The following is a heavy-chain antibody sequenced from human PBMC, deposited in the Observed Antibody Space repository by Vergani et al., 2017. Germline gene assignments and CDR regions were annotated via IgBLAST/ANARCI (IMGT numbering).Heavy chain of an antibody. CDR2: IYYSGST. CDR3: ARTGGDLASPNFDY. CDR1: GGSVSSGSYY. V-gene: IGHV4-61*01. Sequence: QVQLQESGPGLVKPSETLSLTCTVSGGSVSSGSYYWSWIRQPPGKGLEWIGYIYYSGSTNYNPSLKSRATISVKTSKNQFSLKLSSVTAADTAVYYCARTGGDLASPNFDYWGQGTLVTVSS. J-gene: IGHJ4*02. D-gene: IGHD2-21*02.